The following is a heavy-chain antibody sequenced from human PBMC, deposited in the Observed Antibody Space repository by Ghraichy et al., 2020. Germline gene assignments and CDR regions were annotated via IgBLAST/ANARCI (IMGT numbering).Heavy chain of an antibody. V-gene: IGHV3-74*01. CDR2: IKTDGSDT. CDR3: VREDTSLAHYAMDV. Sequence: GGSLRLSCAASGFTFSSYWMHWVRQAPGEGLVWVSRIKTDGSDTNYADSVKGRFTISRDNAKNTLYLQMSSLRAEDTAVYYCVREDTSLAHYAMDVWAKGPRSPSP. D-gene: IGHD5-18*01. CDR1: GFTFSSYW. J-gene: IGHJ6*02.